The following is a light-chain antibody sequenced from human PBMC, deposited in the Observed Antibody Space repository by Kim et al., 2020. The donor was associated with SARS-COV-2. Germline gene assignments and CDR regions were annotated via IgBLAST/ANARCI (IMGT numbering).Light chain of an antibody. V-gene: IGKV3-11*01. CDR1: QSVINS. CDR2: YAS. CDR3: QQRRDWPIT. Sequence: FSPEEKATLSCRASQSVINSLAWYQQKSGQAPRLLMYYASIRASGVPARFSGSGSGTDFTLIISSLEAEDFAVYFCQQRRDWPITFGQGTRLEIK. J-gene: IGKJ5*01.